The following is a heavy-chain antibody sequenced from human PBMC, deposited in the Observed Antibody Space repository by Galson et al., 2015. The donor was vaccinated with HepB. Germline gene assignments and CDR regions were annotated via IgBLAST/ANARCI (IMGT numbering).Heavy chain of an antibody. Sequence: SLRLSCAASGFTVSSNYMSWVRQAPGKGLEWVSVIYSGGSTYYADSVKGRFTISRDNSKNTLYLQMNSLRAEDTAVYYCARDRAKTRGFGDSRVWYLDYGGQGTLVTVSS. CDR1: GFTVSSNY. CDR2: IYSGGST. D-gene: IGHD3-10*01. V-gene: IGHV3-66*02. CDR3: ARDRAKTRGFGDSRVWYLDY. J-gene: IGHJ4*02.